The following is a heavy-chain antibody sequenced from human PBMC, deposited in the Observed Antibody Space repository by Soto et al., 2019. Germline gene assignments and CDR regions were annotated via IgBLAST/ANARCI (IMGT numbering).Heavy chain of an antibody. J-gene: IGHJ6*02. CDR2: IDPSDSYT. Sequence: PGDPLKISCKGSGYTFTIYYITWARQLPGKGLEWMCRIDPSDSYTTYNPSFQGHVTISADKSIRTAYLQWSSLEASDSAMYYCARGDTPIVRKGVDVWGQGTPVTVSS. D-gene: IGHD3-10*01. CDR3: ARGDTPIVRKGVDV. CDR1: GYTFTIYY. V-gene: IGHV5-10-1*01.